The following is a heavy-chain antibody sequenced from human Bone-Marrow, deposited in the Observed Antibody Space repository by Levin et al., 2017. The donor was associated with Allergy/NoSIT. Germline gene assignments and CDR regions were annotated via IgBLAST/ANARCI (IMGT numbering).Heavy chain of an antibody. CDR3: ARDLDTSELFDS. CDR1: GFRFSDHG. J-gene: IGHJ4*02. V-gene: IGHV3-33*01. Sequence: PGSLWKISCAASGFRFSDHGMHWVRQAPGKGLEWVGVIWYDGSNKYYADSVKGRITISRDNSKNTLYLQVDNLRVDDTAVYFCARDLDTSELFDSWGQGTLVTVAS. CDR2: IWYDGSNK. D-gene: IGHD3-22*01.